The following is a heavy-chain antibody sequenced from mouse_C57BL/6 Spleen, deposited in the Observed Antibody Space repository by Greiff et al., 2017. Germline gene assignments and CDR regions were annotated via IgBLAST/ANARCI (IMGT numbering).Heavy chain of an antibody. Sequence: VQLQQSGAELVKPGASVKMSCKASGYTFTTYPIEWMMQNHGKRLEWIGNFHPYNDDTKYNEKFKGKATLTVSKSSSTVYLELSRLTSDDSAVYYCARGSSTIPSYYFDYWGQGTTLTVSS. D-gene: IGHD2-1*01. CDR2: FHPYNDDT. CDR3: ARGSSTIPSYYFDY. V-gene: IGHV1-47*01. CDR1: GYTFTTYP. J-gene: IGHJ2*01.